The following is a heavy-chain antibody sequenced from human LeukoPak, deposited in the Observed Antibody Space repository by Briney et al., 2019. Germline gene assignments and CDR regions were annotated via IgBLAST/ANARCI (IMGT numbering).Heavy chain of an antibody. D-gene: IGHD6-13*01. CDR1: GFTFDDYA. CDR3: AKDRRIAAAGKYGMDV. Sequence: GGSLRLSCAASGFTFDDYAMHWVRQAPGKGLEWVSTIRWNSGSIGYADSVKGRFTISRDNAKNSLYLQMNSLRPEDTALYYCAKDRRIAAAGKYGMDVWGQGTSVTVSS. V-gene: IGHV3-9*01. J-gene: IGHJ6*02. CDR2: IRWNSGSI.